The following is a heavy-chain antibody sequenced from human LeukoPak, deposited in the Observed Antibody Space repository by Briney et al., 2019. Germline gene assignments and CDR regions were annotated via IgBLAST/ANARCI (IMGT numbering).Heavy chain of an antibody. J-gene: IGHJ3*02. CDR1: GFTFDDYG. Sequence: GGSLRLSCAASGFTFDDYGMSWVRQAPGKGLEWVSGINWNGGSTGYADSVKGRFTISRDNAKNSLYLQMNSLRDEDTAVYYCASLDSSGWYEDIWGQGTMVTVSS. CDR3: ASLDSSGWYEDI. CDR2: INWNGGST. D-gene: IGHD6-19*01. V-gene: IGHV3-20*04.